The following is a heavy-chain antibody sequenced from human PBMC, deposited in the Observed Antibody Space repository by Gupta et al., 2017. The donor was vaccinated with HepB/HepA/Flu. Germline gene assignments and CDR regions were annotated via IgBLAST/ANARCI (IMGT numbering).Heavy chain of an antibody. D-gene: IGHD3-3*02. V-gene: IGHV4-39*01. Sequence: QLQLQESGPGLVKPSETLSLTCTVSGGSISSSSYYWGWIRQPPGKGLEWIGSIYYSGSTYYNPSLKSRVTISVDTSKNQFSLKLSSVTAADTAVYYCARPFQEDWYFDLWGRGTLVTVSS. CDR3: ARPFQEDWYFDL. CDR1: GGSISSSSYY. CDR2: IYYSGST. J-gene: IGHJ2*01.